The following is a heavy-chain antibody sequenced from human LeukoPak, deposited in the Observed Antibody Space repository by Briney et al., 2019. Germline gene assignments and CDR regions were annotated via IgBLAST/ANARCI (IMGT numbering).Heavy chain of an antibody. J-gene: IGHJ4*02. CDR2: INPDGSSS. CDR1: GFTFSSSG. CDR3: VRQAVSGDSGIAY. D-gene: IGHD4-17*01. V-gene: IGHV3-74*01. Sequence: GGSLRLSCAASGFTFSSSGMSWVRQAPGKGLEWVSRINPDGSSSNYADSVKGRFTMSRDNAKSTVYLQMDGLRAEDTAVFSCVRQAVSGDSGIAYWGRGVLVTVSS.